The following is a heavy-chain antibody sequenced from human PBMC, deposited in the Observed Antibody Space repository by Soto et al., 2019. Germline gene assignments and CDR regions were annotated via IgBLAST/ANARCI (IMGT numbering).Heavy chain of an antibody. V-gene: IGHV4-30-2*01. CDR2: IYHSGST. CDR1: GGSISSGGYS. J-gene: IGHJ4*02. CDR3: ARGLGRGEGFDY. D-gene: IGHD3-16*01. Sequence: SETLSLTCAVSGGSISSGGYSWSWIRQPPGKGLEWIGYIYHSGSTYYNPSLKSRVTISVDRSKNQFSLKLSSVTAADTAVYYCARGLGRGEGFDYWGQGTLVAVSS.